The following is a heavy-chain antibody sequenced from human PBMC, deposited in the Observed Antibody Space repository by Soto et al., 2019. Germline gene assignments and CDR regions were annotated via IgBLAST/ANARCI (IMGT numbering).Heavy chain of an antibody. CDR2: IFHSGTT. CDR1: GASISSSY. J-gene: IGHJ4*02. V-gene: IGHV4-59*01. Sequence: SETLSLTCTVSGASISSSYWSWIRQPPGKGLEWIGYIFHSGTTNYNPSLKSRVTISVDTSKNQFSLNLSSLTTADTAVYFCARGGNRYSSTSSGVGGFVYWGQGTLATVSS. CDR3: ARGGNRYSSTSSGVGGFVY. D-gene: IGHD6-6*01.